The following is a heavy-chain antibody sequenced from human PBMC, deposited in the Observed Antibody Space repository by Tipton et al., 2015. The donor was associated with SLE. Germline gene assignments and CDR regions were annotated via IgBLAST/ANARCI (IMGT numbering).Heavy chain of an antibody. J-gene: IGHJ4*02. Sequence: TLSLTCSVYGGSFSTDYWSWIRRPPGRGLEWIGEIHQSGRVKYNPSLKSRITISVDTSTNQFSLELTSVTAADTAVYYCARLSYSTGWVGRWGQGTLVTVSS. D-gene: IGHD6-19*01. CDR3: ARLSYSTGWVGR. CDR2: IHQSGRV. V-gene: IGHV4-34*01. CDR1: GGSFSTDY.